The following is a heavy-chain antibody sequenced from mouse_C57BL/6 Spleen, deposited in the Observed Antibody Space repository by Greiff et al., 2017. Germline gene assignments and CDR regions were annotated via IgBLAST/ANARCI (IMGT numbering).Heavy chain of an antibody. V-gene: IGHV1-54*01. Sequence: VQLQQSGAELVRPGTSVKVSCTASGYAFTNYLIEWVKQRPGQGIEWIGVINPGSGGTNYNEKFKGKATLTADKSSSTAYMKLSSLTSEDSAVYFCARGYDAMDDWGQGTSVTVSS. CDR2: INPGSGGT. CDR1: GYAFTNYL. J-gene: IGHJ4*01. CDR3: ARGYDAMDD.